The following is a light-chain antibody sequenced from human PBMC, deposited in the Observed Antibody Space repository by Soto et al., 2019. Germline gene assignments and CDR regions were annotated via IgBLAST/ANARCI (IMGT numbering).Light chain of an antibody. CDR1: QSVGSNH. V-gene: IGKV3-20*01. CDR2: DAS. Sequence: EIVLTQSPGTLSLSPGERATLSCRASQSVGSNHLAWYHQTPGQAPRLLIYDASSRATGIPDRFSGSGSGTDFALTISRLESEDFAVYFCQQYGDLPITFGQGTRLEIK. J-gene: IGKJ5*01. CDR3: QQYGDLPIT.